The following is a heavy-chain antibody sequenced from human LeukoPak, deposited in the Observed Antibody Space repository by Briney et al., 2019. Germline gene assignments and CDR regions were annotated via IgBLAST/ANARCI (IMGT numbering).Heavy chain of an antibody. J-gene: IGHJ6*03. D-gene: IGHD5-24*01. CDR2: IDWDDDK. V-gene: IGHV2-70*11. CDR3: ARTLPDGMAAGPTYYYYYMDV. CDR1: GFSLSTSGMC. Sequence: SGPALVKPTQTLTLTCTFSGFSLSTSGMCVSWIRQPPGKALEWLARIDWDDDKYYSTSLKTRLTISKDTSKNQVVLTMTNMDPVDTATYYCARTLPDGMAAGPTYYYYYMDVWGKGTTVTVSS.